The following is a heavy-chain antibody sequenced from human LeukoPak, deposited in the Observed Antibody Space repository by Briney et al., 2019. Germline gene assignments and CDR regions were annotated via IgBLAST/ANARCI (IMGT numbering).Heavy chain of an antibody. J-gene: IGHJ4*02. V-gene: IGHV1-18*01. Sequence: ASVKVSCKASGYTFTSYGISWVRQAPGQGLEWMGWISAYNGNTNYAQKLQGRVTMTTDTSTSTAYMELRSLRSDDTAVYYCARQGRSGYEYLYYFDYWGQGTLVTVSS. D-gene: IGHD3-3*01. CDR2: ISAYNGNT. CDR1: GYTFTSYG. CDR3: ARQGRSGYEYLYYFDY.